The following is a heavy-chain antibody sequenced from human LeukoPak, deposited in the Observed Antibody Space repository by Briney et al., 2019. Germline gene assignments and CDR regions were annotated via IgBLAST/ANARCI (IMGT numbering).Heavy chain of an antibody. V-gene: IGHV3-53*01. CDR2: IYSGGST. D-gene: IGHD3-10*01. CDR3: ARIHSGMSMDV. CDR1: GFTVSSNY. Sequence: GGSLRLSCAASGFTVSSNYMGWVRQAPGKGLEWVSVIYSGGSTYYADSVKGRFTISRDNSKNTLYLQMNSLRAEDTAVYYCARIHSGMSMDVWGQGTTVTVSS. J-gene: IGHJ6*02.